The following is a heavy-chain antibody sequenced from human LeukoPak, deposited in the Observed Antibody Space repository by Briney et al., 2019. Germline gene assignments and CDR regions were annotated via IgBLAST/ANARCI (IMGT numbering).Heavy chain of an antibody. CDR3: ARADWDTAMIDY. CDR1: GFTFSSYS. D-gene: IGHD5-18*01. J-gene: IGHJ4*02. V-gene: IGHV3-21*01. Sequence: GGSLRLSCAASGFTFSSYSMNWVRQAPGKGLEWVSSISSSSSYIYYADSVKGRFTISRDNAKNSLYLQMNSLRAEDTAVYYXARADWDTAMIDYWGQGTLVTVSS. CDR2: ISSSSSYI.